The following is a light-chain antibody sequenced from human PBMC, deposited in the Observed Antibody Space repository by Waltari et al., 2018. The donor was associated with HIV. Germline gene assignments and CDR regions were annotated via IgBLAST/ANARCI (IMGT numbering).Light chain of an antibody. CDR1: RSHIGSKT. Sequence: QSVLTQPPSASGTPGQRVTISCSGSRSHIGSKTVHWYQPLPGQAPKLLMYCNEQRPSGFPDRCSGSESGASASLATSGLQSEVEAGYYGAAWDVSLNGLVFGGGTKLTVL. V-gene: IGLV1-44*01. CDR3: AAWDVSLNGLV. J-gene: IGLJ2*01. CDR2: CNE.